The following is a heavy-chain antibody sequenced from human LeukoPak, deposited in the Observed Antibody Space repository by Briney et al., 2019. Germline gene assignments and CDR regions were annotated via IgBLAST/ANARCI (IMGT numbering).Heavy chain of an antibody. J-gene: IGHJ6*03. Sequence: QAGGSLRLSCAASGFTFSSYGMHWVRQAPGKGLEWVAFIRYDGSNKYYADSVKGRFTISRDNAKNSLYLQMNSLRAEDTAVYYCAKEYYDFWSGYGYYMDVWGKGTTVTVSS. CDR1: GFTFSSYG. CDR3: AKEYYDFWSGYGYYMDV. D-gene: IGHD3-3*01. V-gene: IGHV3-30*02. CDR2: IRYDGSNK.